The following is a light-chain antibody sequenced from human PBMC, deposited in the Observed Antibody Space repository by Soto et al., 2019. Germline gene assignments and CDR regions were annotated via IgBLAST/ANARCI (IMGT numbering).Light chain of an antibody. CDR1: SSDVGRYNY. V-gene: IGLV2-14*01. J-gene: IGLJ3*02. CDR3: ISYTSSSTRV. CDR2: EVS. Sequence: QSVLTQPASVSGSPGQSITISCTGTSSDVGRYNYVSWYQQHPGKAPKLMIYEVSNRPSGVSNRFSGSKSGNTASLTISGLKAEDEADYYCISYTSSSTRVFGGGTQLTVL.